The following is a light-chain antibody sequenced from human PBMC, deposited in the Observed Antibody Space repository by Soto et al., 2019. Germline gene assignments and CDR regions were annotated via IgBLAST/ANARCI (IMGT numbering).Light chain of an antibody. V-gene: IGKV3-20*01. CDR3: QQYGSSPET. J-gene: IGKJ1*01. Sequence: VSAQSPGTLSLSPGESATLSCRASQSFTGSFLAWYQQKPGQAPRLLIYDVSSRATGIPDRFSGSGSGTDFTLTVSRLEPEDFAVYYCQQYGSSPETFGQGTKVDIK. CDR2: DVS. CDR1: QSFTGSF.